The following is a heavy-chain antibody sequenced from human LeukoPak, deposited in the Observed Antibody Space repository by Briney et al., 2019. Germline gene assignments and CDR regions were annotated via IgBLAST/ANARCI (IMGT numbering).Heavy chain of an antibody. CDR2: ISSSGSTI. V-gene: IGHV3-48*03. Sequence: GGSLRLSCAASGFTFSSYEMNWVRQAPGKGLEWVSYISSSGSTIYYADSVKGRFTISRHNAKNSLYLQMNSLRAEDTAVYYCARVASSGWYWGYWGQGTLVTVSS. CDR1: GFTFSSYE. J-gene: IGHJ4*02. D-gene: IGHD6-19*01. CDR3: ARVASSGWYWGY.